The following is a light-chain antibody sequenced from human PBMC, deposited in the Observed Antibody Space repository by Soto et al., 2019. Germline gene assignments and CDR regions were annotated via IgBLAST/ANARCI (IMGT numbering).Light chain of an antibody. CDR2: AAS. CDR1: QNINNN. V-gene: IGKV1-12*01. J-gene: IGKJ5*01. CDR3: QQADSLSIT. Sequence: DIHMTHSPPSVAASVGAIVFITCRASQNINNNLAWYQQTPGRGPKLLIYAASNLHDGVTSRFSGSASGTDFTLNIIGLQPEDFGTYYCQQADSLSITFGQGTRLEIK.